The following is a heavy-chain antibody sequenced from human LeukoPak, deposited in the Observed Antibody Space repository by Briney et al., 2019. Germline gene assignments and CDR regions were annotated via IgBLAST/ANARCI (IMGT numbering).Heavy chain of an antibody. Sequence: PGGSLRLSCAASGFTFSSYSMNWVRQAPGKGLEWVSYISSSSSTIYYADSVKGRFTISRDNAKNSLYLQMNSLRAEDTAVYYCARVQGVLWLTNWFDPWGQGTLVTVSS. J-gene: IGHJ5*02. CDR1: GFTFSSYS. CDR3: ARVQGVLWLTNWFDP. D-gene: IGHD3-10*01. V-gene: IGHV3-48*01. CDR2: ISSSSSTI.